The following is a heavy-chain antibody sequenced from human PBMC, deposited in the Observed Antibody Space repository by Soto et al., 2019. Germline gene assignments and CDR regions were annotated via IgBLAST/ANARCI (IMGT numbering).Heavy chain of an antibody. D-gene: IGHD4-4*01. CDR1: GGSISSFY. J-gene: IGHJ4*02. CDR2: IYFGGST. V-gene: IGHV4-59*01. Sequence: SETLSLTCAVSGGSISSFYWSWIRQPPGKGLEWIGNIYFGGSTVYNPALQSRLTISTDTSKNQLSLRLTSVTAADTAVYYCANYNNGLYYYFDYWGLGILVTVSS. CDR3: ANYNNGLYYYFDY.